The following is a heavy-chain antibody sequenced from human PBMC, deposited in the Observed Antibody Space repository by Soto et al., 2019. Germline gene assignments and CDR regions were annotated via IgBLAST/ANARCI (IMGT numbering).Heavy chain of an antibody. CDR3: VSVHDSSWYNWFDH. CDR2: ISAYNGNT. V-gene: IGHV1-18*01. J-gene: IGHJ5*02. Sequence: QVQLVQSGAEVKKPGASVKVSCKASGYTFTSYGISWVRQAPGQGPEWMGWISAYNGNTNFAQKIQGRVTMTTDTSTSTAYMELRSLRSDDTAVYYCVSVHDSSWYNWFDHWGQGTLVTVSS. D-gene: IGHD6-13*01. CDR1: GYTFTSYG.